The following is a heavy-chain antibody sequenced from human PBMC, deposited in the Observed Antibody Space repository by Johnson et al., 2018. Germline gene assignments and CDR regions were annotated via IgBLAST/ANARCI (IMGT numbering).Heavy chain of an antibody. CDR1: GFTFSNAW. J-gene: IGHJ2*01. CDR3: AKDRGSSWYLNWYFDL. V-gene: IGHV3-15*07. Sequence: VQLVQSGGGLVKPGGSLRLSCAASGFTFSNAWVNWVRQAPGKGLEWVGRIKSKTDGGTTDYAAPVKGRFTISRDDSKNTLYLQMNNLRAEDTAVYYCAKDRGSSWYLNWYFDLWGRGTLVTVSS. CDR2: IKSKTDGGTT. D-gene: IGHD6-13*01.